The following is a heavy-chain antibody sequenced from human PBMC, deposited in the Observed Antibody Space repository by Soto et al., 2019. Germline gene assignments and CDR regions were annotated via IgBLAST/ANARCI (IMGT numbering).Heavy chain of an antibody. D-gene: IGHD6-25*01. J-gene: IGHJ4*02. CDR3: ARWNSSGYMDY. Sequence: QVQLVQSGAEVKKPGASVKVSCKASGYTFTSYYMHWVRQAPGQGLEWMGVIIPTVGRTTYAQNFQGRLTLTRDMSTSTVYTELSCLRPEDTAVYFCARWNSSGYMDYWGQGTLVTVSS. CDR1: GYTFTSYY. V-gene: IGHV1-46*01. CDR2: IIPTVGRT.